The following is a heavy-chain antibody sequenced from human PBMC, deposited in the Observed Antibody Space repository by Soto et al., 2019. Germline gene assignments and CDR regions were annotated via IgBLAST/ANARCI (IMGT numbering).Heavy chain of an antibody. CDR2: ISGYNGDT. D-gene: IGHD2-8*01. CDR1: GYSFTTYG. V-gene: IGHV1-18*01. CDR3: AKNGHPPYYYYGMDV. Sequence: QGLLVQSGAEVKQPGASVKVSCKASGYSFTTYGISWVRQAPGQGLEWMGWISGYNGDTNNAQKFQDRVTMTIDRSTTTAYLELRSLTSDDTAVYYCAKNGHPPYYYYGMDVWGQGTTVIVSS. J-gene: IGHJ6*02.